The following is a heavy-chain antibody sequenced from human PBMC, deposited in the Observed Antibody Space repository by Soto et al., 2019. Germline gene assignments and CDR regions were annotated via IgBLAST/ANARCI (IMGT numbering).Heavy chain of an antibody. V-gene: IGHV3-48*01. D-gene: IGHD3-3*01. CDR3: ARESAYDSNHDY. Sequence: GGSLRLSCAASGFTFSSYSMNWVRQAPGKGLEWVSYISGSSSTIYYADSVEGRFTISRDNAKNSLYLQMNSLRAEDTAVYYCARESAYDSNHDYWGQGTLVTVSS. CDR1: GFTFSSYS. CDR2: ISGSSSTI. J-gene: IGHJ4*02.